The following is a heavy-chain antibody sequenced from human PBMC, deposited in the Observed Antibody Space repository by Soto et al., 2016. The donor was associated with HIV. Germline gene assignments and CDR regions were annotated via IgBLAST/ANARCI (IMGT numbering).Heavy chain of an antibody. J-gene: IGHJ3*02. D-gene: IGHD2-15*01. V-gene: IGHV3-33*01. CDR2: IWYDGSNK. Sequence: VQLVESGGGVVQPGRSLRLSCAASGFTFSSYGMHWVRQAPGKGLEWVAVIWYDGSNKYYADSVKGRFTISRDNSKITLYLQMNSLRAEDTAVYYCARDPTYGGNVRGDAFDIWGQGTNGHRLF. CDR3: ARDPTYGGNVRGDAFDI. CDR1: GFTFSSYG.